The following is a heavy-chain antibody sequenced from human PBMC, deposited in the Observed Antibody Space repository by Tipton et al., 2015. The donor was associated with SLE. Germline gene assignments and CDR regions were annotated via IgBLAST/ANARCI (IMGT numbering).Heavy chain of an antibody. CDR3: ARDMVSYGMDV. D-gene: IGHD3-10*01. CDR1: GGSISSGSYY. V-gene: IGHV4-61*09. J-gene: IGHJ6*02. Sequence: TLSLTCTVSGGSISSGSYYWSWIRQPAGKGLEWIGYIYTSGSTNYNPSLKSRVTISVDTSKNQFSLKLSSVTAADTAVYYCARDMVSYGMDVWGQGTTVTVSS. CDR2: IYTSGST.